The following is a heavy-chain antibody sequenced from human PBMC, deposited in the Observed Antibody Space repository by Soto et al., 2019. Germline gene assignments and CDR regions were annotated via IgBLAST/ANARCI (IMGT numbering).Heavy chain of an antibody. Sequence: PSETLSLTCTVSGGSISGYYWSWIRQPPGKGLEWIGEINHSGSTNYNPSLKSRVTISVDTSKNQLSLKLSSVTAADTAVYYCARKMPTMIVVVIQNWFDPWGQGTLVTVSS. D-gene: IGHD3-22*01. CDR3: ARKMPTMIVVVIQNWFDP. CDR1: GGSISGYY. J-gene: IGHJ5*02. V-gene: IGHV4-34*01. CDR2: INHSGST.